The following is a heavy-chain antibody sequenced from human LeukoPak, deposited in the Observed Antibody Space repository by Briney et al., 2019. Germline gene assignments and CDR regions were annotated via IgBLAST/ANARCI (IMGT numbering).Heavy chain of an antibody. V-gene: IGHV3-30*04. D-gene: IGHD6-6*01. CDR2: ISYDGSNK. J-gene: IGHJ4*02. CDR3: ARGSKYSSSSGFDY. Sequence: GGSLRLSCAASGFTLNNDAMSWVRQAPGKGLEWVAVISYDGSNKYYADSVKGRFTISRDNSKNTLYLQMNSLRAEDTAVYYCARGSKYSSSSGFDYWGQGTLVTVSS. CDR1: GFTLNNDA.